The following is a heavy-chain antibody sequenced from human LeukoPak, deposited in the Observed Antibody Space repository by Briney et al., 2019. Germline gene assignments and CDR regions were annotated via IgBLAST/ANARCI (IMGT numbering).Heavy chain of an antibody. CDR2: ISYDGSNK. V-gene: IGHV3-30-3*01. CDR3: ASGYCSSTSCYNIDY. CDR1: GFTFSSYA. D-gene: IGHD2-2*02. Sequence: GGSLRLSCAASGFTFSSYAMHWVRQAPCKGLEGVAVISYDGSNKYYADSVKGRFTISRDNSKNTLYLQMNSLRAEDTAVYYCASGYCSSTSCYNIDYWGQGTLVTVSS. J-gene: IGHJ4*02.